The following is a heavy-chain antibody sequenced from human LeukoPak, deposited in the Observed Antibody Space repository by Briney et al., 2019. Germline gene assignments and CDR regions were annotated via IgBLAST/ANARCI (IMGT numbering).Heavy chain of an antibody. V-gene: IGHV4-30-4*01. J-gene: IGHJ5*02. CDR1: GGSSRSGDYF. Sequence: ASQTLSLTCAVSGGSSRSGDYFWSWIRQPPGKGLEWIGHIHYSGNTYYNPSLKSRVTISLDTSRNQFSLKVSSVTAADTAVYYCARADTGVVLRTVWFDPWGQGTLVTVSS. CDR2: IHYSGNT. D-gene: IGHD5-18*01. CDR3: ARADTGVVLRTVWFDP.